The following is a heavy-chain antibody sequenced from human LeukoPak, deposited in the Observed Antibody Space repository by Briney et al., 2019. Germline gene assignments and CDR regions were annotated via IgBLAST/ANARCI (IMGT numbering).Heavy chain of an antibody. J-gene: IGHJ4*02. CDR3: ARIVYDSSGYIDY. CDR2: ISSSSSTI. D-gene: IGHD3-22*01. V-gene: IGHV3-48*02. CDR1: GFTFSSYS. Sequence: GGSLRLSCVASGFTFSSYSMNWVRQAPGKGLEWVSYISSSSSTIYYADSVRGRFTISRDNAKKSLYLQMNSLRDEDTAVYYCARIVYDSSGYIDYWGQGTLVTVSS.